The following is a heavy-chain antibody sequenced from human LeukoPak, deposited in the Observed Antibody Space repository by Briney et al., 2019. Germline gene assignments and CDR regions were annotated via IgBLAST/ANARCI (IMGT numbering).Heavy chain of an antibody. CDR3: AKSRGGYYDSSGSPY. V-gene: IGHV3-23*01. CDR2: ISGSGGST. CDR1: GFTFSSYA. D-gene: IGHD3-22*01. J-gene: IGHJ4*02. Sequence: GASLRLSCAASGFTFSSYAMSWVRQAPGKGLEWVSAISGSGGSTYYADCVKGRSAISSDNSRNTLYLHMNSLRAEDTAVYYCAKSRGGYYDSSGSPYWGQGTLVTVSS.